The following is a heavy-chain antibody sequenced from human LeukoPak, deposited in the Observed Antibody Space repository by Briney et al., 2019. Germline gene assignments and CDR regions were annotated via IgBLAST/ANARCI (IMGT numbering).Heavy chain of an antibody. V-gene: IGHV1-3*01. CDR2: INASNGNT. Sequence: ASVKVSCKASGYTFTGYAIQWVRQAPGQRLEWMGWINASNGNTKYSQKFQGRVTITRDTSANTVYMELSSLRSEDTAVYYCARGPLGRNGDYFDYWGQGTLVTVSS. CDR1: GYTFTGYA. CDR3: ARGPLGRNGDYFDY. J-gene: IGHJ4*02. D-gene: IGHD7-27*01.